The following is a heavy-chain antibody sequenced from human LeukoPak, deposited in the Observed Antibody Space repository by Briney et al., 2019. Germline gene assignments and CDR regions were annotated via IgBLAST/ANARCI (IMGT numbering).Heavy chain of an antibody. J-gene: IGHJ4*02. CDR3: ARDHGSGSYDY. CDR2: IIPIFGTA. V-gene: IGHV1-69*01. CDR1: GGTFSSYA. Sequence: ASVKVSCKASGGTFSSYASSWVRQAPGQGLEWMGGIIPIFGTANYAQKFQGRVTITADESTSTAYMELSSLRSEDPAVYYCARDHGSGSYDYWGQGTLVTVSS. D-gene: IGHD1-26*01.